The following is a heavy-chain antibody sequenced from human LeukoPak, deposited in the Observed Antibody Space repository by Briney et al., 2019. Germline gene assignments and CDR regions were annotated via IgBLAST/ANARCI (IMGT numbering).Heavy chain of an antibody. V-gene: IGHV3-23*01. D-gene: IGHD3-16*01. J-gene: IGHJ4*02. CDR3: AKAMGDPIFDY. Sequence: GSLRLSCEASGFAFSFYAMSWLRQPPGKGLEWVSTINANSGSTSYAASVRGRFTISRDNSKNTLYLQMNSLRAEDTAVYYCAKAMGDPIFDYWGQGTLVTVSS. CDR2: INANSGST. CDR1: GFAFSFYA.